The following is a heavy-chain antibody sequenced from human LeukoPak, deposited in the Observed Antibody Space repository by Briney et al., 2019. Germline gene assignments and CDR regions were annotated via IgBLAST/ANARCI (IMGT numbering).Heavy chain of an antibody. CDR2: INPNSGGT. CDR3: ARGGYYYGSGSYSDY. D-gene: IGHD3-10*01. CDR1: GYTFTGYY. Sequence: GASVKVSFKASGYTFTGYYMHWVRQAPGQGLEWMGWINPNSGGTNYAQKFQGWVTMTRDTSIGTAYMELSRLRSDDTAVYYCARGGYYYGSGSYSDYWGQGTLVTVSS. J-gene: IGHJ4*02. V-gene: IGHV1-2*04.